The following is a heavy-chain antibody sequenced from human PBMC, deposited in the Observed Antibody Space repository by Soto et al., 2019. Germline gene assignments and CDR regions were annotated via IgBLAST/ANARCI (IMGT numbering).Heavy chain of an antibody. J-gene: IGHJ5*02. CDR2: TYYRSKWYN. V-gene: IGHV6-1*01. Sequence: PSQTLSLPCALSGDSVSSNSAAWNWIRQSPSRGLEWLGRTYYRSKWYNDYAVSVKSRITINPDTSKNQFSLQLNSVTPEDTAVYYCARAPVATQNYNWFDPWGQGTLVTVSS. CDR3: ARAPVATQNYNWFDP. D-gene: IGHD6-19*01. CDR1: GDSVSSNSAA.